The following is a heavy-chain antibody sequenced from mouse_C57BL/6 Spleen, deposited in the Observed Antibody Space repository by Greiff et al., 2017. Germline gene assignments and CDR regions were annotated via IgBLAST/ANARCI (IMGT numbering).Heavy chain of an antibody. Sequence: VQLQQSGPVLVKPGASVKMSCKASGYTFTDYYMNWVKQSHGKSLEWIGVINPYNGGTSYNQKFKGKATLTVDKSSSTAYMELNSLTSEDSAVYYCARSKLLRDLDYWGQGTTLAVSS. D-gene: IGHD1-1*01. CDR3: ARSKLLRDLDY. V-gene: IGHV1-19*01. CDR1: GYTFTDYY. CDR2: INPYNGGT. J-gene: IGHJ2*01.